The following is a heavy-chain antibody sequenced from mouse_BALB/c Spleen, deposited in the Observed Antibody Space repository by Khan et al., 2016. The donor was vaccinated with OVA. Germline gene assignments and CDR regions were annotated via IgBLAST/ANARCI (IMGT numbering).Heavy chain of an antibody. D-gene: IGHD1-1*01. V-gene: IGHV5-17*02. J-gene: IGHJ2*01. CDR3: ATSYFYGYYFDY. CDR1: GFTFSTYG. Sequence: EVQFVESGGGLVQPGGSRKLSCAASGFTFSTYGMHWVRQAPEKGLEWVAYISGDSSTIYYADTVKGRFTISRDNPENTLFLQMTSLMSEDTARYYCATSYFYGYYFDYWGPGTTLTVAS. CDR2: ISGDSSTI.